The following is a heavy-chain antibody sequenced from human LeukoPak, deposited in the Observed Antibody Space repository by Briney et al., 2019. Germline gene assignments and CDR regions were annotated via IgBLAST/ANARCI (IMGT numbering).Heavy chain of an antibody. D-gene: IGHD4-17*01. CDR1: GFTFDDYA. J-gene: IGHJ4*02. Sequence: GGSLRLSCAASGFTFDDYAMHWVRQAPGKGLEWVSGISWNSGSIGYADSVKGRFTISRDNAKNSLYLQMNSLRAEDTALYYCAKGAYCDYLGSEYYFDYWGQGTLVTVSS. CDR3: AKGAYCDYLGSEYYFDY. CDR2: ISWNSGSI. V-gene: IGHV3-9*01.